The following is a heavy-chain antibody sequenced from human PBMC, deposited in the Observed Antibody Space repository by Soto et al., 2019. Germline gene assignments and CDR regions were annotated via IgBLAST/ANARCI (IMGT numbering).Heavy chain of an antibody. CDR3: AKEFTMVRGVMSYYYMDV. CDR1: GFTFSSYA. D-gene: IGHD3-10*01. V-gene: IGHV3-23*01. J-gene: IGHJ6*03. Sequence: PGGSLRLSCAASGFTFSSYAMSWVRQTPGKGLEWVSAISGSGGSTYYADSVKGRFTISRDNSKNTLYLQMNSLRAEDTAVYYCAKEFTMVRGVMSYYYMDVWGKGTTVTV. CDR2: ISGSGGST.